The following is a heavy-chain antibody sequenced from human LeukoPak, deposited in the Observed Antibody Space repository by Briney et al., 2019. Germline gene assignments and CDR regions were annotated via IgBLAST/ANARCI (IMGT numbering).Heavy chain of an antibody. CDR2: INPNTGGT. V-gene: IGHV1-2*02. CDR3: ARSAMADY. J-gene: IGHJ4*02. CDR1: GYTFTGYY. D-gene: IGHD5-18*01. Sequence: ASVKVSCKASGYTFTGYYMHWVRQAPGQGLEWMGWINPNTGGTNYAQNFQGRVTMTRGTSISTSYMELNRLTSDDTAVYYCARSAMADYWGQGTLVTVSS.